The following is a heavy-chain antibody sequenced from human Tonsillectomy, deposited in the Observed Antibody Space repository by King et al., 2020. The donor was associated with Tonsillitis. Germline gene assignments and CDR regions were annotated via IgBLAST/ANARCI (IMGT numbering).Heavy chain of an antibody. CDR3: AKDFWNDLDYDYGMDV. J-gene: IGHJ6*02. V-gene: IGHV3-9*01. CDR2: INWNSGSI. D-gene: IGHD1-1*01. CDR1: GFTFDDYA. Sequence: VQLVESGGGLVQPGRSLRLSCAVSGFTFDDYAMHWVRQAPGKGLEWVSAINWNSGSIGYSDFVKGRFTISRDNAKNSLYLEMRSLRPEDTALYYCAKDFWNDLDYDYGMDVWGQGTTVTVSS.